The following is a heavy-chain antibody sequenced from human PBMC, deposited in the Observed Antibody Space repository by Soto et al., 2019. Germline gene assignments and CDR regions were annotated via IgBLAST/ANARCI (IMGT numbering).Heavy chain of an antibody. Sequence: SETLSLTCTVSGGSISSGDYYWSWIRQPPGKGLEWIGYIYYSGSTYYNPSLKSRVTISVDTSKNQFSLKLSSVTAADTAVYYCAREGYYYDSSGPVDYWRQGTLVTVSS. D-gene: IGHD3-22*01. V-gene: IGHV4-30-4*01. CDR2: IYYSGST. CDR1: GGSISSGDYY. CDR3: AREGYYYDSSGPVDY. J-gene: IGHJ4*02.